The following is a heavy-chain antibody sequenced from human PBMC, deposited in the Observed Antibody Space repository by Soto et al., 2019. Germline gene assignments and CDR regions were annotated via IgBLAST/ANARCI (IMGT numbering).Heavy chain of an antibody. CDR1: GESISSSSYY. CDR2: IYYSGRT. V-gene: IGHV4-39*01. J-gene: IGHJ4*02. D-gene: IGHD2-21*02. Sequence: SETLCLTCIVSGESISSSSYYWGWIRQPPGKGLEWIGSIYYSGRTYYNPSFKSRVTISIDTSKNQFSLKLSSVTATDTAVYYCARQRTTVVTQAYFDHWGQGALVTVSS. CDR3: ARQRTTVVTQAYFDH.